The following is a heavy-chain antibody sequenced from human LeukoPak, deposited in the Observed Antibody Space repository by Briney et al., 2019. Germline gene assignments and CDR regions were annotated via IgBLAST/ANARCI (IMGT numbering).Heavy chain of an antibody. CDR2: TYSGGNT. CDR1: GLSVSSTH. CDR3: AREDCSGGSCYGRTNWLDP. D-gene: IGHD2-15*01. V-gene: IGHV3-66*01. Sequence: PGGSLRLSCAASGLSVSSTHMSCVRQAPGKGLEWLSLTYSGGNTYYAESVKGRFSISRDSSKNTLYVQMSSLRVEDTAVYYCAREDCSGGSCYGRTNWLDPWGQGTLVTVSS. J-gene: IGHJ5*02.